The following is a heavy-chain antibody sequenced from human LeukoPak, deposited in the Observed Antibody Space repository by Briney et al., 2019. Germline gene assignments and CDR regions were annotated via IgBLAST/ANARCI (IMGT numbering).Heavy chain of an antibody. CDR1: GYTFISYG. D-gene: IGHD2-2*01. J-gene: IGHJ5*02. CDR3: ARDHASSPGWFDP. CDR2: ISSSSGKT. Sequence: ASVKVSCKASGYTFISYGISWVRQAPGQGLEWMGWISSSSGKTNSAQKFQGRVTMTTDTSTSTAYMELRSLRFDDTALYYCARDHASSPGWFDPWGQGTLVTVSS. V-gene: IGHV1-18*01.